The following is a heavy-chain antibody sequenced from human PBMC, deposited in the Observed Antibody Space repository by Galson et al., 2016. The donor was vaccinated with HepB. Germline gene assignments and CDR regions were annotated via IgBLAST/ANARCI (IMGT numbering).Heavy chain of an antibody. CDR1: GISMNYTSNY. CDR3: VRTRFTKPWAVDVHYGLDV. V-gene: IGHV4-39*01. D-gene: IGHD3-3*01. Sequence: SETLSLTCIVSGISMNYTSNYWGWVRQPPGKGLEWIGNIYYTGDTSYSPPLKSRLTMSVDTSHNLFTLKLSSVTAADTGVYYCVRTRFTKPWAVDVHYGLDVWGHGTAVTVSS. J-gene: IGHJ6*02. CDR2: IYYTGDT.